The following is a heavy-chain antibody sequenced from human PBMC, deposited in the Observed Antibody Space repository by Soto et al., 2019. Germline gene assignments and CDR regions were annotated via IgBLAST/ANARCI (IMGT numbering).Heavy chain of an antibody. CDR1: GYSFTSYW. J-gene: IGHJ6*02. CDR3: ARRIGFGELLSPDYYGMDV. Sequence: EVQLVQSGAEVKKPGESLKISCKGSGYSFTSYWIGWVRQMPGKGLEWMGIIYPGDSDTRYSPSFQGQVTISADKSISIAYLQWSSLKASDTAMYYCARRIGFGELLSPDYYGMDVWGQGTTVTVSS. V-gene: IGHV5-51*01. D-gene: IGHD3-10*01. CDR2: IYPGDSDT.